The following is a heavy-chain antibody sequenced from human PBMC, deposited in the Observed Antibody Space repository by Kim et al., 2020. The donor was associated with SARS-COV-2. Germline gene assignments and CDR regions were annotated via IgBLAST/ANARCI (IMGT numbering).Heavy chain of an antibody. CDR1: GYSISSGYY. CDR3: ARESLGLLWFGEFDY. Sequence: SETLSLTCTVSGYSISSGYYWGWIRQPPGKGLEWIGSIYHSGSTYYNPSLKSRVTISVDTSKNQFSLKLSSVTAADTAVYYCARESLGLLWFGEFDYWGQGTLVTVSS. D-gene: IGHD3-10*01. V-gene: IGHV4-38-2*02. CDR2: IYHSGST. J-gene: IGHJ4*02.